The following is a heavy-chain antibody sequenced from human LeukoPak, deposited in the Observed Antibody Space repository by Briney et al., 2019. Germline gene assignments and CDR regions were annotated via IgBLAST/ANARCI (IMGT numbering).Heavy chain of an antibody. CDR3: ARRGGCISTSCNLDY. Sequence: ASVKVSCKTSGYTFTSYYMHWMRQAPEQGFEWVGMINPNGGGTSSAQKFQGRVTLTRDTSTSTVYMDLSSLRSEDTAIYYCARRGGCISTSCNLDYWGQGTLVTVSS. V-gene: IGHV1-46*03. CDR1: GYTFTSYY. CDR2: INPNGGGT. D-gene: IGHD2-2*01. J-gene: IGHJ4*02.